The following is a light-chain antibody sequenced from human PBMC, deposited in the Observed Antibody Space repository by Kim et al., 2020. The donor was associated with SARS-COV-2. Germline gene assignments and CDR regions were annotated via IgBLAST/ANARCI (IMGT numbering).Light chain of an antibody. Sequence: EIVMTQSPATLSVSPGERVTLFCRASQSVSSKVTWFQQKPGQAPRLLVFGGSSRATGVPDRFSGSGSGTGFSLTISSLQSEDSAVYYCQQYDGWPHTFGQGTTLEI. J-gene: IGKJ2*01. CDR3: QQYDGWPHT. V-gene: IGKV3-15*01. CDR1: QSVSSK. CDR2: GGS.